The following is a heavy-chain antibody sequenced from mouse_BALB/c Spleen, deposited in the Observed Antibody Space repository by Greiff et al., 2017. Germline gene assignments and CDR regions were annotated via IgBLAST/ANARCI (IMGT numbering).Heavy chain of an antibody. CDR2: IYPGDGDT. J-gene: IGHJ4*01. Sequence: VQLQESGAELARPGASVKLSCKASGYTFTSYWMQWVKQRPGQGLEWIGAIYPGDGDTRYTQKFKGKATLTADKSSSTAYMQLSSLASEDSAVYYCARKASLIYYGNSNYAMDYWGQGTSVTVSS. CDR3: ARKASLIYYGNSNYAMDY. CDR1: GYTFTSYW. V-gene: IGHV1-87*01. D-gene: IGHD2-1*01.